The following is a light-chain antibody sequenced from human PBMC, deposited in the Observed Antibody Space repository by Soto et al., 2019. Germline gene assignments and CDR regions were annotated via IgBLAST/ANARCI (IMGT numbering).Light chain of an antibody. CDR2: GAS. V-gene: IGKV1-5*01. Sequence: DIQMTQSPSTLSASAGDRVTITCRASQSISTWLAWYQQKPGKAPKLLIYGASSLASGVPSRFSGSGSGTVFTLTIRGLQPDDFATYYCQQHNGYSERMFGQGTKVEV. J-gene: IGKJ1*01. CDR1: QSISTW. CDR3: QQHNGYSERM.